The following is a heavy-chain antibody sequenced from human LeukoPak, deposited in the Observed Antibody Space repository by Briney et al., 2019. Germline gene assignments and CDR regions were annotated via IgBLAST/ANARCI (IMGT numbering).Heavy chain of an antibody. Sequence: GGSLRLSYTASGFTFSDYWMTWVRQAPGKGLEWVSYISSSGSTIYYADSVKGRFTISRDNAKNSLYLQMNSLRAEDTAVYYCARDRWLQLGAFDIWGQGTMVTVSS. CDR1: GFTFSDYW. V-gene: IGHV3-11*01. D-gene: IGHD5-24*01. CDR3: ARDRWLQLGAFDI. CDR2: ISSSGSTI. J-gene: IGHJ3*02.